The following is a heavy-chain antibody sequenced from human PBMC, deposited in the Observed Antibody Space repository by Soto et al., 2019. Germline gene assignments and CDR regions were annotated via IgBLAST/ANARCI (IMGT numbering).Heavy chain of an antibody. CDR3: ATRITVFGLLIPPFDP. CDR2: INHTGGT. J-gene: IGHJ5*02. Sequence: QVHLQQWGAGLLKPSETLSLTCAVYGGSVNGYYWNWIRQPPGKGLEWIGEINHTGGTHYNPSLKSRVTMSVDTSKNQFSLRLSSVTAEDTAIYYCATRITVFGLLIPPFDPWGQRTQVTVSS. CDR1: GGSVNGYY. V-gene: IGHV4-34*02. D-gene: IGHD3-3*01.